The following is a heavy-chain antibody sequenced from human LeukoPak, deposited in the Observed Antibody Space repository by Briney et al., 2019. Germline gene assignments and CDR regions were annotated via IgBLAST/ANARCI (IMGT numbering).Heavy chain of an antibody. V-gene: IGHV3-30*02. J-gene: IGHJ4*02. CDR3: VKDLLQWYKFDS. CDR1: GFTFSSYG. CDR2: IRYDGSNK. D-gene: IGHD4-23*01. Sequence: PGESLRLSCAASGFTFSSYGMHWVRQAPGKGLEWVAFIRYDGSNKYYADSVKGRFTVSRDNSKKTVSLQMHSLRREGTAVYYCVKDLLQWYKFDSWGQGTLVIVSS.